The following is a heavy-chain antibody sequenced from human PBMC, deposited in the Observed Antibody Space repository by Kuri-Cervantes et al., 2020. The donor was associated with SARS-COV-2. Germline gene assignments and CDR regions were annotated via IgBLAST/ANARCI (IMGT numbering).Heavy chain of an antibody. J-gene: IGHJ6*02. CDR1: GYTFTNYA. Sequence: ASVKVSCKSSGYTFTNYAISWVRQAPGQGLEWMGWISAYNGYTNYAQKFQGRVTMTRDTSISTAYMELSRLRSDDTAVYYCAREGEYQLLYSSGIYYYGMDVWGQGTTVTVSS. CDR3: AREGEYQLLYSSGIYYYGMDV. CDR2: ISAYNGYT. D-gene: IGHD2-2*02. V-gene: IGHV1-18*01.